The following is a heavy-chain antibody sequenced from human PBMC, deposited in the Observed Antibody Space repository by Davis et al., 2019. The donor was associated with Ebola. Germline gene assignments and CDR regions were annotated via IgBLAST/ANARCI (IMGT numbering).Heavy chain of an antibody. Sequence: PGGSLRLSCAASGFTFSNYAMSWVRQAPGKGLEWVSTISSTDGSTYYADSVKGRFTISRENSKNTLYLQMNSLRAEDTAMYYCAKVAYYDSIPSFDYWGQGTLVTVSS. CDR2: ISSTDGST. V-gene: IGHV3-23*01. D-gene: IGHD3-22*01. J-gene: IGHJ4*02. CDR3: AKVAYYDSIPSFDY. CDR1: GFTFSNYA.